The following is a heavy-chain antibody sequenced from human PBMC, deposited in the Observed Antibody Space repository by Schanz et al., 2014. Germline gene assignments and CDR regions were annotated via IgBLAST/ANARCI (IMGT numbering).Heavy chain of an antibody. CDR1: GGTFSSYT. D-gene: IGHD3-22*01. CDR2: IIPILGIA. Sequence: QVQLVQSGAEVKKPGSSVKVSCKLSGGTFSSYTISWMRQAPGQGLEWMGRIIPILGIANYAQKFQGRVTNTADKSTSTAYMDLSSLRPEDTAVYYCARSNYYDNSDYYNSFDYWGQGTLVTVSS. CDR3: ARSNYYDNSDYYNSFDY. V-gene: IGHV1-69*02. J-gene: IGHJ4*02.